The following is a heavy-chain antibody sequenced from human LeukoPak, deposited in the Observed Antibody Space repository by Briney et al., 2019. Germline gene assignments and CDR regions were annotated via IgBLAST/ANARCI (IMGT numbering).Heavy chain of an antibody. CDR3: AREEGSSWSAFDY. Sequence: SETLSLTCKVSGGSIYSSYWTWLRQPPGKGLEWIGYVYYTGSTSYNPSLKSRVLISLDTSKDQFSLILASVTAADTAVCHCAREEGSSWSAFDYWGQGNLVTVSS. CDR2: VYYTGST. V-gene: IGHV4-59*01. CDR1: GGSIYSSY. J-gene: IGHJ4*02. D-gene: IGHD6-13*01.